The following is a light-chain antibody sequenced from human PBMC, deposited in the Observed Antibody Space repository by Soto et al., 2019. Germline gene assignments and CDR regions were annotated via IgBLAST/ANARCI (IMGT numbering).Light chain of an antibody. CDR3: QQLNTFPLT. Sequence: AIQLTQSPSSLSVSVGDRVTITCRASQGISSALAWYQQKPGKPPNLLIYDASTLESGVPSRFSGSGSGTDFTLTISSLQPEDSATYYCQQLNTFPLTFGRGTKVEI. CDR2: DAS. CDR1: QGISSA. V-gene: IGKV1-13*02. J-gene: IGKJ4*01.